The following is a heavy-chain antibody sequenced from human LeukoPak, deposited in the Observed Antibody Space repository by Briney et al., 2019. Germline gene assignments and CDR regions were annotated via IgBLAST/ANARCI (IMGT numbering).Heavy chain of an antibody. D-gene: IGHD6-19*01. Sequence: GGSLRLSCAASGFTFSSYSMNWVHQAPGKGLEWVSSISSSSSYIYYADSVKGRFTISRDNAKNSLYLQMNSLRAEDTAVYYCARGPIAVAVDDAFDIWGQGTMVTVSS. CDR3: ARGPIAVAVDDAFDI. CDR2: ISSSSSYI. CDR1: GFTFSSYS. V-gene: IGHV3-21*01. J-gene: IGHJ3*02.